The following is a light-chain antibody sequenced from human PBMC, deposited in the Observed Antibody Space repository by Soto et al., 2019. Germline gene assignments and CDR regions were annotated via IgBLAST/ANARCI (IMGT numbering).Light chain of an antibody. V-gene: IGKV3-11*01. J-gene: IGKJ4*01. CDR1: ESVNRD. CDR2: SAS. CDR3: QQRSSWPLT. Sequence: IVLTQSQDTLSLSAVERDTLXCRASESVNRDLAWYQQKPGQAPSLLIYSASFRATGVSARFSGSGSGTDFTLTISSLEPEDFAVYYCQQRSSWPLTFGGGTKVDIK.